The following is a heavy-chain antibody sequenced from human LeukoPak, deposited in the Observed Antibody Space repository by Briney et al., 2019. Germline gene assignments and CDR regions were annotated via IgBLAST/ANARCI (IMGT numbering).Heavy chain of an antibody. CDR2: ISNTGNTI. V-gene: IGHV3-11*04. CDR3: AELGITMIGGV. CDR1: GFTFSDYY. D-gene: IGHD3-10*02. J-gene: IGHJ6*04. Sequence: GGSLRLSCAASGFTFSDYYMSWIRQAPGKGLELVAYISNTGNTIYYADSVKGRFTISRDNAKNSLYLQMNSLRAEDTAVYYCAELGITMIGGVWGKGTTVTISS.